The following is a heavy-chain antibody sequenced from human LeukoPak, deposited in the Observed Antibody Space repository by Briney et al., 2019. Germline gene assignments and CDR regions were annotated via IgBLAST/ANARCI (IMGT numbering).Heavy chain of an antibody. V-gene: IGHV3-23*01. CDR1: GFTFSSYA. D-gene: IGHD2-21*01. J-gene: IGHJ4*02. CDR2: ISGSGGST. Sequence: PGGSLRLSCAASGFTFSSYAMSWVRLAPGKGLEWVSAISGSGGSTYYADSVKGRFTISRDNAKNSLYLQMNSLRAEDTAVYYCARGLCGGDCYDYWGQGTLVTVSS. CDR3: ARGLCGGDCYDY.